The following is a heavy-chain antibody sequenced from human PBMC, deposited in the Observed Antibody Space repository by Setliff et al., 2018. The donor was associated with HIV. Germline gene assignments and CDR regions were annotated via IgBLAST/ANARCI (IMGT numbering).Heavy chain of an antibody. J-gene: IGHJ3*01. CDR2: ISPNNGVA. V-gene: IGHV1-2*06. CDR3: ARPRVFDSFDV. Sequence: ASVKVSCKATEYMILAYKMNWVRQAPGQGLELIGRISPNNGVAEYAPKFQGRVIMTLDTSISTAYLEIPMLTSDDAAVYYCARPRVFDSFDVWGQGTMVTVSS. CDR1: EYMILAYK.